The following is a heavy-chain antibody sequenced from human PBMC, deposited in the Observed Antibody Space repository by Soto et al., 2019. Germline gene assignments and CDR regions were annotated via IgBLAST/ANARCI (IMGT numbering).Heavy chain of an antibody. CDR2: IYSGGST. D-gene: IGHD2-15*01. V-gene: IGHV3-53*01. J-gene: IGHJ6*02. CDR1: GFTVSSNY. Sequence: EVQLVESGGGLIQPGGSLRLSCAASGFTVSSNYMRWVRQAPGKGLEWVSVIYSGGSTYYADSVKGRFTISRDNSKNTLYLQMNSLRAEDTAVYYCARDRVVVAATYYYYYGMDVWGQGTTVTVSS. CDR3: ARDRVVVAATYYYYYGMDV.